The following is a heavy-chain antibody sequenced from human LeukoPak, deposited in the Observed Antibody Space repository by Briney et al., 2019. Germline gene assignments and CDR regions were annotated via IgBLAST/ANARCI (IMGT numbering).Heavy chain of an antibody. CDR1: GYTLTELS. Sequence: ASVKVSCKVSGYTLTELSMHWVRQAPGKGLEWMGGFDPEDGETIYAQKFQGRVTMTEDTSTDTAYMELSSLRSEDTAVYYCATLIPSTKTRHFDYWGQGTLVTVPS. CDR2: FDPEDGET. J-gene: IGHJ4*02. D-gene: IGHD3-3*02. CDR3: ATLIPSTKTRHFDY. V-gene: IGHV1-24*01.